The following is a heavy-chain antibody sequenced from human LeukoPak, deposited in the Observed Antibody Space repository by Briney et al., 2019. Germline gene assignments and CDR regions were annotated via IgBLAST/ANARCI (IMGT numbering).Heavy chain of an antibody. CDR3: ARDYYWSGPLWNWGYYGMDV. V-gene: IGHV1-8*01. D-gene: IGHD3-3*01. J-gene: IGHJ6*02. CDR1: GYTFTSYD. CDR2: MNPNSGNT. Sequence: ASVKVSCKASGYTFTSYDINWVRQATGQGLEWMGWMNPNSGNTGYAQKFQGRVTMTRNTSISTAYMELSSLRSEDTAVYYCARDYYWSGPLWNWGYYGMDVWGQGTTVTVSS.